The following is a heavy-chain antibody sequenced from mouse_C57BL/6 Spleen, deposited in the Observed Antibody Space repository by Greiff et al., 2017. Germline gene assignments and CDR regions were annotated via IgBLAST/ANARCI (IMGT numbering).Heavy chain of an antibody. CDR1: GFTFSDYG. CDR3: ARPGSHYAMDY. J-gene: IGHJ4*01. V-gene: IGHV5-17*01. D-gene: IGHD4-1*01. Sequence: EVKLMESGGGLVKPGGSLKLSCAASGFTFSDYGMHWVRQAPEKGLEWVAYISSGSSTIYYADTVKGRFTISRDNAKNTLFLQMTSLRSEDTAMYYCARPGSHYAMDYWGQGTSVTVYS. CDR2: ISSGSSTI.